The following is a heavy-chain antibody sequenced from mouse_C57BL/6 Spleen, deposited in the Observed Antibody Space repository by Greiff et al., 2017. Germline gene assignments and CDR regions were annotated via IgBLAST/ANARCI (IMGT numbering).Heavy chain of an antibody. D-gene: IGHD3-2*01. Sequence: QVQLQQPGTELVKPGASVKLSCKASGYTFTSYWMHWVKQRPGQGLEWIGKINPSNGGTNYNEKFKSKATLTVDKSPSTAYMQLSSLTSEDSAVYYCAKGAGNETGGGYYFDYWGQGTTLTVSS. J-gene: IGHJ2*01. CDR2: INPSNGGT. CDR1: GYTFTSYW. CDR3: AKGAGNETGGGYYFDY. V-gene: IGHV1-53*01.